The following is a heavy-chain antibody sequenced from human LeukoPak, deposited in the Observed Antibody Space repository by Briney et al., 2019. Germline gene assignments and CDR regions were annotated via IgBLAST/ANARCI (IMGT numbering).Heavy chain of an antibody. CDR2: INHSGST. D-gene: IGHD4-17*01. Sequence: SETLSLTCAVYGGSFSGYYWSWLRQPPGKGLEWIGEINHSGSTNYNPSLKSRVTISVDTSKNQFSLKLSSVTAADTAVYYCARGSTVTSLDYWGQGTLVTVSS. CDR3: ARGSTVTSLDY. V-gene: IGHV4-34*01. J-gene: IGHJ4*02. CDR1: GGSFSGYY.